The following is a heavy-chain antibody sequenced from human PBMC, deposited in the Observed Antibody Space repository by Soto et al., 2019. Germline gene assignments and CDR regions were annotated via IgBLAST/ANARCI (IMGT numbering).Heavy chain of an antibody. CDR2: IYYSGST. Sequence: PSETMSLTCTVSGGSISSGGYYWSWIRQHPGKGLEWIGYIYYSGSTYYNPSLKSRVTISVDTSKNKFSLKLSSVTAADTAVYYGARAVPAARVLDHWGQGTRVTVAS. V-gene: IGHV4-31*03. CDR1: GGSISSGGYY. D-gene: IGHD2-2*01. J-gene: IGHJ5*02. CDR3: ARAVPAARVLDH.